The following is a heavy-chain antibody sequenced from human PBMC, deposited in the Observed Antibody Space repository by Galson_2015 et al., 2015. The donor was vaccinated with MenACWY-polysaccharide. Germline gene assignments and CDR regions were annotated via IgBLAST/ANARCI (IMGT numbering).Heavy chain of an antibody. J-gene: IGHJ4*02. D-gene: IGHD2/OR15-2a*01. CDR2: ITGGNGDT. CDR3: ARHVIGGGYFDY. Sequence: SVKVSCKASGYTFTTYGISWVRQAPGQRIEWMGWITGGNGDTKYSEKFQGRVTITKDTSANTVYMELSSLRYEDTAVYYCARHVIGGGYFDYWGQGTLVTVSS. V-gene: IGHV1-3*01. CDR1: GYTFTTYG.